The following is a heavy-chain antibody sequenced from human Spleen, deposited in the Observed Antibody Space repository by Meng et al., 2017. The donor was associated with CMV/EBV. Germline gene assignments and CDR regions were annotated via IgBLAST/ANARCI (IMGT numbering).Heavy chain of an antibody. CDR1: GYTFTSYA. J-gene: IGHJ4*02. CDR2: IDPNTGNP. CDR3: ARDSPLDGYSLLDY. D-gene: IGHD5-24*01. V-gene: IGHV7-4-1*02. Sequence: VQRVQSVSRLKQPGASVKCSCRPSGYTFTSYAIHLVRQAPGQGPDWMGWIDPNTGNPTYLQGFTGRFVFSLDTSVSPAYLQINSLRADDTAVYYCARDSPLDGYSLLDYWGQGTLVTVSS.